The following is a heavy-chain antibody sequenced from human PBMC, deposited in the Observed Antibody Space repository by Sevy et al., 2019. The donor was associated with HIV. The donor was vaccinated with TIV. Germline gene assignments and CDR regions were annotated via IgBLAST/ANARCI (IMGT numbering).Heavy chain of an antibody. CDR2: IYYSGST. J-gene: IGHJ5*02. CDR1: GGSISSYY. Sequence: SETLSLTCTVSGGSISSYYWSWIRQPPGKGLEWIGYIYYSGSTNYNPSLKSRITMSVDTSKNQFFLNLHSVTAADTAVYYCARDQGYYDSSGYFNYFAPWGQGTLVTVSS. D-gene: IGHD3-22*01. V-gene: IGHV4-59*01. CDR3: ARDQGYYDSSGYFNYFAP.